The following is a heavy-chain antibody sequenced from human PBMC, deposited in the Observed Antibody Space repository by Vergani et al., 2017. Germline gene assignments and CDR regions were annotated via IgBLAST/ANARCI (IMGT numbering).Heavy chain of an antibody. D-gene: IGHD3-16*01. CDR1: GFNLSNYD. V-gene: IGHV3-30*02. CDR3: AKHFRGWGIDY. J-gene: IGHJ4*02. CDR2: IQFDGSNQ. Sequence: DSCGDFLPPCGSLRLSCATSGFNLSNYDMQWIRQGPGKGLEFVAFIQFDGSNQYYADSVKGRFNLSRDFSKNTLYLQMNSLRTDDTATYYCAKHFRGWGIDYWGQGTQVIVSS.